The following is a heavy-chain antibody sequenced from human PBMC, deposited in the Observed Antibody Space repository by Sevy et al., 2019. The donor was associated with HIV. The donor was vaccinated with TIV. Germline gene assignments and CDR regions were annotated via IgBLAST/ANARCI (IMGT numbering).Heavy chain of an antibody. CDR3: AREGCTKPHDY. Sequence: GGSLRLSCAASGFTFSKYSMSWVRQPPGKGREWVSTLSFGCGEINYADSVKGRFTISRDNSKSSVYLQMNNLRPEETAVYYCAREGCTKPHDYWGQGTLVTVSS. V-gene: IGHV3-23*01. J-gene: IGHJ4*02. CDR2: LSFGCGEI. CDR1: GFTFSKYS. D-gene: IGHD2-8*01.